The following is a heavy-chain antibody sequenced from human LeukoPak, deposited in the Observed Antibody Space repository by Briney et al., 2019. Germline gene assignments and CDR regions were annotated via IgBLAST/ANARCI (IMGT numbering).Heavy chain of an antibody. D-gene: IGHD3-22*01. Sequence: PSETLSLTCTVSGGSISSYYWSWIRQPPGKGLEWIGYIYYSGSTNYNPSLKSRVTISVDTSKNQFSLKLSSVTAADTAVYYCAREPTYYYDSSGYRDAFDIWGQGTMVTVSS. V-gene: IGHV4-59*12. CDR1: GGSISSYY. CDR2: IYYSGST. J-gene: IGHJ3*02. CDR3: AREPTYYYDSSGYRDAFDI.